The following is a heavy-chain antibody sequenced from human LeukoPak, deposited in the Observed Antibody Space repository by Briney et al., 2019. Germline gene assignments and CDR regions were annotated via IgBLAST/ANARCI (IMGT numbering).Heavy chain of an antibody. D-gene: IGHD1-1*01. Sequence: PSETLSLTCTVSGGSISSSSYYWGWIRQPPGKGLEWIGEINHSGSTNYNPSLKRRVSLSLDTSKRQFSLKLRSVTAADTAVYYCARSTTNYNWSKVGAFDVWGQGTMVTVSS. CDR2: INHSGST. V-gene: IGHV4-39*01. CDR3: ARSTTNYNWSKVGAFDV. CDR1: GGSISSSSYY. J-gene: IGHJ3*01.